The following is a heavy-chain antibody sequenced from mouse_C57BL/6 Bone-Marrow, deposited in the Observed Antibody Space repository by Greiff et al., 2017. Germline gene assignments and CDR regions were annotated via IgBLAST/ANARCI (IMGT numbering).Heavy chain of an antibody. D-gene: IGHD1-1*01. CDR2: IYPRSGNT. CDR3: ARESTVVAPEAY. CDR1: GYTFTSYG. Sequence: QVHVKQSGAELARPGASVKLSCKASGYTFTSYGISWVKQRTGQGLEWIGEIYPRSGNTYYNEKFKGKATLTADKSSSTAYMELRSLTSEDSAVYVCARESTVVAPEAYWGQGTLVTVSA. V-gene: IGHV1-81*01. J-gene: IGHJ3*01.